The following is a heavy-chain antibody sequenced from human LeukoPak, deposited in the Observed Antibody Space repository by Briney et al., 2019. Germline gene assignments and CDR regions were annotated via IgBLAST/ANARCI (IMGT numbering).Heavy chain of an antibody. Sequence: PSETLSLTCAVSGYSISSSYYWGWIRQPPGKGLEWIGSIYYSGSTYYNPSLKSRVTISVDTSKNQFSLKLSSVTAADTAVYYCARHNGYSPIDYWGQGTLVTVSS. CDR2: IYYSGST. D-gene: IGHD5-18*01. CDR1: GYSISSSYY. J-gene: IGHJ4*02. V-gene: IGHV4-38-2*01. CDR3: ARHNGYSPIDY.